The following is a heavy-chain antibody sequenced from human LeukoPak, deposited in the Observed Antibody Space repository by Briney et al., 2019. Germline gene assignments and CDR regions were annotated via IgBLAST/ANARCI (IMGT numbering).Heavy chain of an antibody. CDR2: INHGGST. CDR1: GGSFSGYY. Sequence: SETLSLTCAVYGGSFSGYYWSWIRQPPGKGLEWIGEINHGGSTNYNPSLKSRVTISVDTSKNQFSLKLSSVTAADTAVYYCANRDGYKWASFYSWGQGNLGTVSS. CDR3: ANRDGYKWASFYS. J-gene: IGHJ4*02. V-gene: IGHV4-34*01. D-gene: IGHD5-12*01.